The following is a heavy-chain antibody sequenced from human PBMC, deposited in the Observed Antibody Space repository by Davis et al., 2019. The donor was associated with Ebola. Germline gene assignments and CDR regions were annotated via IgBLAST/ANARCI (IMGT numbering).Heavy chain of an antibody. CDR2: IYYSGST. Sequence: PSETLSLTCTVSGGSVSSGSYYWSWIRQPPGKGLEWIGYIYYSGSTNYNPSLKSRVTISVDTSKNQFSLKLSSVTAADTAVYYCARALRYSSAVAWPHVWGKGTTVTVSS. CDR3: ARALRYSSAVAWPHV. CDR1: GGSVSSGSYY. D-gene: IGHD6-25*01. J-gene: IGHJ6*04. V-gene: IGHV4-61*01.